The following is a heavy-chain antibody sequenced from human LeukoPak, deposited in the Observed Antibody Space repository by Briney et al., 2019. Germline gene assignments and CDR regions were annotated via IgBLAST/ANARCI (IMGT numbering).Heavy chain of an antibody. CDR1: GHSISSYW. V-gene: IGHV5-51*01. J-gene: IGHJ5*02. CDR3: ARHAGEQLGRYTGGNWFDP. Sequence: GKSLKISCKGSGHSISSYWIAWVRQMPGKGLEWMGIIHPGDSDTSYSPSFQGQVTISADKSISTAYVQWNSLKASDTAMYYCARHAGEQLGRYTGGNWFDPWGQGTLVTVSS. CDR2: IHPGDSDT. D-gene: IGHD6-6*01.